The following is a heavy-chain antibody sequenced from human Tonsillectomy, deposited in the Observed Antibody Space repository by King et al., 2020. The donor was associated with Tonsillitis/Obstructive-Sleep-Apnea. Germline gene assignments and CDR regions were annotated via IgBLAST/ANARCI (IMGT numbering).Heavy chain of an antibody. Sequence: VQLVQSGAEVKKPGASVKLSCKASGYTFTNYAMHWVRQAPGQGLEWMAWIYTVNGNTKYSQNFQGRVAITSDTSANTVYMELSSLRSEDTAVYFCGRGGYGSGGGGYWGQGTLVTVSS. CDR1: GYTFTNYA. CDR3: GRGGYGSGGGGY. CDR2: IYTVNGNT. D-gene: IGHD5-12*01. V-gene: IGHV1-3*04. J-gene: IGHJ4*02.